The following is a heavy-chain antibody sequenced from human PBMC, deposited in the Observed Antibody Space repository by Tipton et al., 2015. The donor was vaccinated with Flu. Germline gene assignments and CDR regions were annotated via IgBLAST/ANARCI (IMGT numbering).Heavy chain of an antibody. CDR1: GFTFSSYE. J-gene: IGHJ4*02. CDR3: ARVWSSFVATASLDY. D-gene: IGHD1-1*01. Sequence: GSLRLSCAASGFTFSSYEMNWVRQAPGKGLEWVSYISSSGSTIYYADSVKGRFTISRDNAKNSLYLQMNSLRAEDTAVYYCARVWSSFVATASLDYWGRGTLATVSS. CDR2: ISSSGSTI. V-gene: IGHV3-48*03.